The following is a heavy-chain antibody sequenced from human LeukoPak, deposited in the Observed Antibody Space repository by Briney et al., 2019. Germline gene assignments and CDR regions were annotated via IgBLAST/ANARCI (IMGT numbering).Heavy chain of an antibody. CDR2: IYHSGST. Sequence: SETLSLTCAVSGGSISSSNWWSWVRQPPGKGLEWIREIYHSGSTNYNPSLKSRVTISVDKSKNQFSLKLSSVTAADTAVYYCARTRNSTSSRSWELLRVEFDYWGQGTLVTVSS. J-gene: IGHJ4*02. CDR3: ARTRNSTSSRSWELLRVEFDY. V-gene: IGHV4-4*02. CDR1: GGSISSSNW. D-gene: IGHD1-26*01.